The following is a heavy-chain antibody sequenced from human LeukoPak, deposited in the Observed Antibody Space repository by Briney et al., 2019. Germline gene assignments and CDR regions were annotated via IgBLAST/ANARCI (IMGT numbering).Heavy chain of an antibody. CDR1: GFTFSTYR. CDR2: IKDDGSEK. D-gene: IGHD3-16*01. J-gene: IGHJ4*02. Sequence: GGSLRLSCAASGFTFSTYRMNWVRQAPGKGLEWLASIKDDGSEKYYVDSVKGRFSISRDNAKNSLSLQMNGLRVEDTAVYFCASLSWVPEYWGQGTLVTVPS. CDR3: ASLSWVPEY. V-gene: IGHV3-7*01.